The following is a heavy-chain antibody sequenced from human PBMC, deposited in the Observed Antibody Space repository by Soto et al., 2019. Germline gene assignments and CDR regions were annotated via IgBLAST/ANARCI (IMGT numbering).Heavy chain of an antibody. CDR2: IIPIFGTA. D-gene: IGHD3-22*01. J-gene: IGHJ4*02. CDR1: GGTFSSCA. CDR3: ARVSRYYYDSSGSPDY. Sequence: SVEVSCKASGGTFSSCAISWVRQAPGQGLEWMGGIIPIFGTANYAQKFQGRVTITADESTSTAYMELSSLRSEDTAMYYCARVSRYYYDSSGSPDYWGQGTLVTVSS. V-gene: IGHV1-69*13.